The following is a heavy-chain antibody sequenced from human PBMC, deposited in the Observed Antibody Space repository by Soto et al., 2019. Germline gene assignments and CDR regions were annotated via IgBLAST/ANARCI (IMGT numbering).Heavy chain of an antibody. J-gene: IGHJ4*02. CDR2: IYSGGSK. V-gene: IGHV3-53*02. CDR3: AGGFHGSVWLEH. Sequence: EVQMVETGGGLIQPGGSLRLSCAASGFTVSSNYMNWVRQAPGKGLERISAIYSGGSKYYADSVKGRFTISRDNSKNTVQLQMSSLRAEETAVYYCAGGFHGSVWLEHWGQGTLVTVSS. CDR1: GFTVSSNY. D-gene: IGHD1-20*01.